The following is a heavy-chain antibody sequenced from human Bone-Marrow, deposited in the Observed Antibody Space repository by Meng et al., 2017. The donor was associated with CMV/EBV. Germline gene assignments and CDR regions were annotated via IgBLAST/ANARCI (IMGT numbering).Heavy chain of an antibody. D-gene: IGHD2-8*01. CDR2: ISYDGSNK. CDR1: GFTFSSYA. Sequence: GESLKISCAASGFTFSSYAMHWVRQAPGKGLEWVAVISYDGSNKYYADSVKGRFTISRDNAKNSLYLQMNSLRAEDTAVYYCARDEKPVYAIQRYYYYGMDVWGQGTTVTVSS. J-gene: IGHJ6*02. CDR3: ARDEKPVYAIQRYYYYGMDV. V-gene: IGHV3-30-3*01.